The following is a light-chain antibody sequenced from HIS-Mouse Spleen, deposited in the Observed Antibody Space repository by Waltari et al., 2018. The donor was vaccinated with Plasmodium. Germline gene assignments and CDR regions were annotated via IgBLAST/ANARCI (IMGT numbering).Light chain of an antibody. J-gene: IGKJ2*01. Sequence: DIQMTQSPSPLSASGGDRVTITCRTSQSNSSYLNWYQQKPGKAPKLLIYAAYSLQSGVPSRFSGSGSGTDFTLTISSLQPEDFATYYCQQSHTFGQGTKLEIK. CDR1: QSNSSY. CDR3: QQSHT. CDR2: AAY. V-gene: IGKV1-39*01.